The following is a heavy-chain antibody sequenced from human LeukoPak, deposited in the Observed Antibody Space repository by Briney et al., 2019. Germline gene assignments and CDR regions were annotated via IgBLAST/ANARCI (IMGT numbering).Heavy chain of an antibody. Sequence: PSETLSLTCAVYGGSFSGYYWSWIRQPPGKGLEWIGEINHSGSTNYNPSLKSRVTISVDTSKNQSSLKLSSVTAADTAVYYCARGHYGARFDYWGQGTLVTVSS. CDR2: INHSGST. CDR3: ARGHYGARFDY. V-gene: IGHV4-34*01. CDR1: GGSFSGYY. J-gene: IGHJ4*02. D-gene: IGHD4/OR15-4a*01.